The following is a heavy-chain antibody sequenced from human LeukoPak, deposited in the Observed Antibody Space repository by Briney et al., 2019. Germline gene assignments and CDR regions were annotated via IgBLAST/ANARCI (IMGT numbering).Heavy chain of an antibody. CDR2: IKSGGSTT. J-gene: IGHJ4*02. V-gene: IGHV3-74*01. CDR3: ARGRIRAGSSYEAFDY. D-gene: IGHD3-10*01. CDR1: GFMFSSHW. Sequence: GGSLRLSCAASGFMFSSHWMHWVRQAPGKGLVWVSRIKSGGSTTNYADSVKGRFTISRVNAKSTLYLQMNSLGAEDTAVYYCARGRIRAGSSYEAFDYWGQGTQVTVSS.